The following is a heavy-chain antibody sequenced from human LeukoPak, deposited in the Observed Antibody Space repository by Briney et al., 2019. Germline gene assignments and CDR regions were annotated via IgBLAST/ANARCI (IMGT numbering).Heavy chain of an antibody. CDR3: ARGGAAAGTVPPRFDP. Sequence: PSQTLSLTCTVSGGSISSGGYYWSWIRQHPGKGLEWIGYIYYSGSTYYNPSLKSRVTISVDTSKNQFSLKLSSVTAADTAVYYCARGGAAAGTVPPRFDPWGQGTLVTVSS. J-gene: IGHJ5*02. D-gene: IGHD6-13*01. CDR1: GGSISSGGYY. CDR2: IYYSGST. V-gene: IGHV4-31*03.